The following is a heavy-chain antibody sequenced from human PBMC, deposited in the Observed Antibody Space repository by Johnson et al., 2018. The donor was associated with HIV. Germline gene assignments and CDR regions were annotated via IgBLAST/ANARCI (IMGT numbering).Heavy chain of an antibody. Sequence: VTLVESGGGLVQPGGSLRLSCAASGFTVSSNYMSWVRQAPGKGLEWVSVIYSGGSTYYADSVKGRFTISRDNSKNTLYLQMNSLRAEDTAVYYCASLSSSLLGAFDIWGQGTMVTVSS. V-gene: IGHV3-66*01. D-gene: IGHD6-13*01. CDR3: ASLSSSLLGAFDI. CDR1: GFTVSSNY. CDR2: IYSGGST. J-gene: IGHJ3*02.